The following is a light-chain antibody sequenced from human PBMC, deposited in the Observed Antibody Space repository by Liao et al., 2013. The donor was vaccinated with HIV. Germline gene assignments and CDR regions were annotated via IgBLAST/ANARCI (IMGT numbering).Light chain of an antibody. V-gene: IGLV3-1*01. CDR2: QDS. CDR3: QAWDNYSWV. Sequence: SYELTQPPSVSVSPGQTARITCSGDKLGDKYVSWYQQKSGQSPVLVIYQDSKRPSEIPERFSGSNSGNTATLTISGTQTLDEAAYYCQAWDNYSWVFGGGTEVTVL. J-gene: IGLJ2*01. CDR1: KLGDKY.